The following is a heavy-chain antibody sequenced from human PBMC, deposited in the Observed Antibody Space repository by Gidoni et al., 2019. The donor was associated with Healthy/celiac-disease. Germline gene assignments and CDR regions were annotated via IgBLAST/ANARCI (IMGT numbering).Heavy chain of an antibody. D-gene: IGHD3-3*01. V-gene: IGHV1-8*01. CDR2: MNPNSGNT. CDR1: GSTFTSSD. J-gene: IGHJ6*02. Sequence: QVQLVQSGAEVKKPGASVRVSCKASGSTFTSSDINWVRQATGQGLEWMGWMNPNSGNTGYAQKFQGRVTMTRNTSISTAYMELSSLRSEDTAVYYCARVYDFWSGYYSYYYYGMDVWGQGTTVTVSS. CDR3: ARVYDFWSGYYSYYYYGMDV.